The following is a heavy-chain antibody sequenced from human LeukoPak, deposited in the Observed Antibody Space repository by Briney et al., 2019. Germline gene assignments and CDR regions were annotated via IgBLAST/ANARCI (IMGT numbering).Heavy chain of an antibody. D-gene: IGHD3-10*01. CDR2: IRYDGSNK. Sequence: GGSLRLSCAASGFTFSSYGMHWVRQAPGKGLEWVAFIRYDGSNKYYADSVKGRFTISRDNSKNTLYLQMNSLRAEDTALYHCARVRGWFGEVTPYFDYWGQGTLVTVSS. V-gene: IGHV3-30*02. CDR3: ARVRGWFGEVTPYFDY. J-gene: IGHJ4*02. CDR1: GFTFSSYG.